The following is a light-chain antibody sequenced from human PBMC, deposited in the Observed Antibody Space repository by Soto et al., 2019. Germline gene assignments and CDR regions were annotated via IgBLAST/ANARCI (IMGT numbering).Light chain of an antibody. CDR1: SSDVGGYNY. CDR2: EVS. V-gene: IGLV2-14*01. J-gene: IGLJ3*02. CDR3: SSYTSSSTRV. Sequence: QSALTQPASVSGSPGQSITISCTGTSSDVGGYNYVSWYQQHPGKAPKLMIYEVSNRPSGVSNRFSGSKSGNTASLTISGLQAQYVADYYCSSYTSSSTRVFGGGTKLTVL.